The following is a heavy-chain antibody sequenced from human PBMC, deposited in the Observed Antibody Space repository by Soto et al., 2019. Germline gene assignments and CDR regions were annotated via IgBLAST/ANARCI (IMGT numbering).Heavy chain of an antibody. CDR1: GFTFSSYD. D-gene: IGHD6-13*01. CDR3: VRASAGTGWFDP. J-gene: IGHJ5*02. V-gene: IGHV3-13*01. Sequence: EVQLVESGGGLVQPGGSLRLSCAASGFTFSSYDMHWVRQATGEGLEWVSGIGTAGDTHYPGSVKGRFTISRENAKSSLYLQLNNLRAEDTVLYYCVRASAGTGWFDPWGQGTLVTVSS. CDR2: IGTAGDT.